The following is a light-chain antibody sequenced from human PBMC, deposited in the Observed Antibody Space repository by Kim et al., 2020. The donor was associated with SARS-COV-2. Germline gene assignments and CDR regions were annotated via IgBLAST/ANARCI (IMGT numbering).Light chain of an antibody. J-gene: IGLJ2*01. V-gene: IGLV1-51*01. CDR1: SSNIGNNY. CDR2: DNN. CDR3: GTWDSSLSAGV. Sequence: QKLTISCSGSSSNIGNNYVSWYQQLPGTAPKLLIYDNNKRPSGIPDRFSGSKSGTSATLGITGLQTGDEADYYCGTWDSSLSAGVFGGGTQLTVL.